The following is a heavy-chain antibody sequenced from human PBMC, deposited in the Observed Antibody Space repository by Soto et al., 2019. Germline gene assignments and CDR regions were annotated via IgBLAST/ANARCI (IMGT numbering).Heavy chain of an antibody. CDR1: GGSISSGGYS. V-gene: IGHV4-30-2*01. Sequence: PSETLSLTCAVSGGSISSGGYSWSWIRQPPGKGLEWIGYTYHSGSTYYNPSLKSRVTISVDRSKNQFSLKLSSVTAADTAVYYCARGSGYFDWLLFDYWGQGTLVTVSS. D-gene: IGHD3-9*01. CDR3: ARGSGYFDWLLFDY. CDR2: TYHSGST. J-gene: IGHJ4*02.